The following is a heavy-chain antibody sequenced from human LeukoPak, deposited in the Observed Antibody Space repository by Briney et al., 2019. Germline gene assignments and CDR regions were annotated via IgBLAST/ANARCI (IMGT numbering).Heavy chain of an antibody. J-gene: IGHJ4*02. D-gene: IGHD3-10*01. Sequence: GESLKISCRASGNSFSTNWIGWVRQMPGKGLEWMGIIYPGDSDTRYSPSFQGQVTISADKSISTAYLQWSSLKASDTAMYYCARYYYGSGSYSIDYWGQGTLVTVSS. V-gene: IGHV5-51*01. CDR1: GNSFSTNW. CDR2: IYPGDSDT. CDR3: ARYYYGSGSYSIDY.